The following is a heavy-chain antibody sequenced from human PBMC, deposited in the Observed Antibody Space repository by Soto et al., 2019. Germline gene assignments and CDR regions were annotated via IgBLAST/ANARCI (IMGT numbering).Heavy chain of an antibody. J-gene: IGHJ4*02. CDR1: GYSVTTFG. CDR2: ISGYDDNT. V-gene: IGHV1-18*01. Sequence: EASVKVSCKASGYSVTTFGITWVRQAPGQGLEWMGWISGYDDNTRYAQRFQGRVTMTTDTSTSTAYMELTSLRSDDTAVYYCARDHSIYASGWYFDYWGQGTLVTVSS. D-gene: IGHD6-19*01. CDR3: ARDHSIYASGWYFDY.